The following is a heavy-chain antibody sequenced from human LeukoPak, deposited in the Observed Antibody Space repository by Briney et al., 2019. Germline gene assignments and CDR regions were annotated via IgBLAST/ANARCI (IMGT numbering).Heavy chain of an antibody. J-gene: IGHJ4*02. CDR1: GGSISSYY. Sequence: SETLSLTCTVSGGSISSYYWSWIRQPPGKGLEWFGFIDYSGSTNYNPSLKSRVTISVDTSKNQFSLKLSSVTAADTAVYYCARHGSAAAGTGYFDYWGQGTLVTVSS. V-gene: IGHV4-59*08. CDR3: ARHGSAAAGTGYFDY. D-gene: IGHD6-13*01. CDR2: IDYSGST.